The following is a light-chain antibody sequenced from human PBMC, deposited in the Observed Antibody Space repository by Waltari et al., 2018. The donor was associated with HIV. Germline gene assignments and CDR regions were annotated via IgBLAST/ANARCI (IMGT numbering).Light chain of an antibody. Sequence: DIQMTQSPSTLSASVGDRVTITCRASQTISTWLAWYQQTPGKAPQLLIYNASTLESGVPSRFSGSGSGTEFTLTISSLQPDDFATYYCQQYKSYSPTFGQGTKVEIK. CDR2: NAS. CDR3: QQYKSYSPT. V-gene: IGKV1-5*03. J-gene: IGKJ1*01. CDR1: QTISTW.